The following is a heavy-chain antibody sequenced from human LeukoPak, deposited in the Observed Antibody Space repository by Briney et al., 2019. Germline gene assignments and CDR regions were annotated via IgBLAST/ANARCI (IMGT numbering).Heavy chain of an antibody. CDR2: ISYDGSNE. CDR1: GFTFSRYA. V-gene: IGHV3-30-3*01. J-gene: IGHJ4*02. Sequence: PGRSLRLSCAASGFTFSRYAMHWVRQAPGKGLEWVAVISYDGSNEYYADSVKGRFTISRDRSENTLYLQMNSLRVEDTAVYYCARRRYFDYWGQGTLVTVSS. CDR3: ARRRYFDY.